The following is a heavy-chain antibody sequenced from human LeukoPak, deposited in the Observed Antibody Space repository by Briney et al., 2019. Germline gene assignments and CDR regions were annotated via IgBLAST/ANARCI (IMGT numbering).Heavy chain of an antibody. CDR3: ARDLKGYYDSSGYYFGY. J-gene: IGHJ4*02. V-gene: IGHV1-18*01. CDR1: GYTFTSYG. CDR2: ISAHNGNT. Sequence: ASVKVSCKASGYTFTSYGISWVRQAPGQGLEWMGWISAHNGNTNYAQKLQGRVTMTTDTSTSTAYMELRSLRSDDTAVYYCARDLKGYYDSSGYYFGYWGQGTLVTVSS. D-gene: IGHD3-22*01.